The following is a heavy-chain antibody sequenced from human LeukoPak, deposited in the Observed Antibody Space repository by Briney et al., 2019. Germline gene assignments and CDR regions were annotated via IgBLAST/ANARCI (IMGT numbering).Heavy chain of an antibody. CDR3: TRSSRYSYALVYYYYMDV. V-gene: IGHV3-73*01. J-gene: IGHJ6*03. CDR2: IRSKANSYAT. Sequence: GGSLRLSCAASGFTFSGSAMHWVRQASGKGLEWVGRIRSKANSYATAYAASVKGRFTISRDDSKNTAYLQMNSLKTEDTAVYYCTRSSRYSYALVYYYYMDVWGKGTTVTVSS. D-gene: IGHD5-18*01. CDR1: GFTFSGSA.